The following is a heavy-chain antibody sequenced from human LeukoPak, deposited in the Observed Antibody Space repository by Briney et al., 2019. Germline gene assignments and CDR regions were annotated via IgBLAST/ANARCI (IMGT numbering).Heavy chain of an antibody. Sequence: GGSLRLSCAASGFTFSSYGMHWVRQAPGKGLEWVAFIRYDGSNKYYADSVKGRFTISRDNSKNTLYLQMNSLRAEDTAVYYCARGYGSGSPRDAFDIWGQGTMVTVSS. CDR2: IRYDGSNK. J-gene: IGHJ3*02. V-gene: IGHV3-30*02. D-gene: IGHD3-10*01. CDR3: ARGYGSGSPRDAFDI. CDR1: GFTFSSYG.